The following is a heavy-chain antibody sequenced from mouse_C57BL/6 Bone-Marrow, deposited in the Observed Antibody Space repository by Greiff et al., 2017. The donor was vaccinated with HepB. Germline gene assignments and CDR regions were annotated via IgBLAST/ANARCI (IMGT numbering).Heavy chain of an antibody. D-gene: IGHD2-2*01. CDR3: TRSSTMVTAWYFDV. CDR2: IDPETGGT. CDR1: GYTFTDYE. V-gene: IGHV1-15*01. Sequence: VKLQESGAELVRPGASVTLSCKASGYTFTDYEMHWVKQTPVHGLEWIGAIDPETGGTAYNQKFKGKAILTADKSSSTACMERRSLTSEDSAVYYCTRSSTMVTAWYFDVWGTGTTVTVSS. J-gene: IGHJ1*03.